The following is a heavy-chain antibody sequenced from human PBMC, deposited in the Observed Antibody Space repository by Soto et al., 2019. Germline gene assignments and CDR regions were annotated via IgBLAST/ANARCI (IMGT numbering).Heavy chain of an antibody. J-gene: IGHJ5*02. CDR1: GYTFTSYG. CDR2: INYYNGNT. V-gene: IGHV1-18*01. CDR3: ARVLPAVAP. Sequence: QVQLVQSGAEVKKPGASVKVSCKASGYTFTSYGISWVRQAPGQGLEWMGWINYYNGNTNYAQKLQGRVTMATDPSTRTAYLALRSLRSDDTAVYYCARVLPAVAPWGQGTLLTVSS.